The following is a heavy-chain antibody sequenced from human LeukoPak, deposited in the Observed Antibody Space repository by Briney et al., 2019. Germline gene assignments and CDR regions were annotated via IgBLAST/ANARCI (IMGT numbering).Heavy chain of an antibody. CDR1: GGSFSGYY. D-gene: IGHD4-4*01. J-gene: IGHJ6*02. CDR2: INHSGST. V-gene: IGHV4-34*01. Sequence: PSETLSLTCAVYGGSFSGYYWSWIRQPPGKGLEWIGEINHSGSTNYNPSLKSRVTISVDTSKNQFSLKLSSVTAADTAVYYCARARGVVTTPKYYYYYGVDVWGQGTTVTVSS. CDR3: ARARGVVTTPKYYYYYGVDV.